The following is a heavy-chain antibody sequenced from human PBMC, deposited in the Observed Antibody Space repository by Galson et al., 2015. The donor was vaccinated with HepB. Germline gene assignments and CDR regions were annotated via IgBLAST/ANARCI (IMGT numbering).Heavy chain of an antibody. Sequence: SLRLSCAASGFTFSSYWMSWVRQAPGKGLEWVANIKQDGSEKYYVDSVKGRFTISRDNAKNSLYLQMNSLRAEDTAVYYCARYYYGSGSYSRSLPPPFDYWGQGTLVTVSS. V-gene: IGHV3-7*03. D-gene: IGHD3-10*01. CDR2: IKQDGSEK. J-gene: IGHJ4*02. CDR1: GFTFSSYW. CDR3: ARYYYGSGSYSRSLPPPFDY.